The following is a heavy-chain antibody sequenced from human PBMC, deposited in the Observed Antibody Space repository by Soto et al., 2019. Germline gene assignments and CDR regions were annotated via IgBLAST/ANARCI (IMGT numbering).Heavy chain of an antibody. J-gene: IGHJ6*02. CDR1: GFTFSSYE. CDR2: ISSSGSTI. V-gene: IGHV3-48*03. D-gene: IGHD3-3*01. CDR3: ARAQEIDNFWSLGYYYTMDV. Sequence: EVQLVEAGGGLVQPGGSLRLSCAASGFTFSSYEMHWVRQAPGKGLEWISYISSSGSTIYYADSVKGRFTISRDNAKNSLYMQMKSLRAEDTAVYYCARAQEIDNFWSLGYYYTMDVWGQGTTVTVSS.